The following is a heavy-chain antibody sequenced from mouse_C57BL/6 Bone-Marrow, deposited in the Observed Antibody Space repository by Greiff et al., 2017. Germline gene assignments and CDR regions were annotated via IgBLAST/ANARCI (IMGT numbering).Heavy chain of an antibody. CDR1: GFTFSSYG. V-gene: IGHV5-6*01. Sequence: EVQLVESGGDLVKPGGSLKLSCAASGFTFSSYGMSWVRQTPDKRLEWVATISSGGSYTYYPDSVKGRFTIYRDNAKNTLYLQMSRFKSEATAMYYCARHDGYFWYFDVWGTGTTVTVSS. CDR2: ISSGGSYT. J-gene: IGHJ1*03. CDR3: ARHDGYFWYFDV. D-gene: IGHD2-3*01.